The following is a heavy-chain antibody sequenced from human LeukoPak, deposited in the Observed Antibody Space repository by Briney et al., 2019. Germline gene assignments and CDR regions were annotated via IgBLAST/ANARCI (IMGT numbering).Heavy chain of an antibody. D-gene: IGHD3-10*01. CDR3: ATVNYYGSGRGYFDY. J-gene: IGHJ4*02. CDR2: ISGSGGST. V-gene: IGHV3-23*01. Sequence: PGVSLRLSCAASGFTFSSYAMGWVRQAPGKGLEWVSVISGSGGSTYYADSVKGRFTISRDNSKNTLYLQMNSLRGEDTAIYYCATVNYYGSGRGYFDYWGQGTLVTVSS. CDR1: GFTFSSYA.